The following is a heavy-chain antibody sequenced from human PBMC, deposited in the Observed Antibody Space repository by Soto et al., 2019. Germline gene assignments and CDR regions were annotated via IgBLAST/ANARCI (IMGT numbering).Heavy chain of an antibody. J-gene: IGHJ4*02. V-gene: IGHV3-23*01. CDR1: GFTVTNYA. Sequence: EVQVLESGGGLVQPGGSLRLSCAASGFTVTNYAMSWVRQAPGKGLEWVSDISGGGESTYYADSVKGRFTISRDNSKNTLYLQMNSLRAEDTAVYYCAKGVGSRSAGYFDYWGQGTLVTASS. CDR2: ISGGGEST. CDR3: AKGVGSRSAGYFDY. D-gene: IGHD3-10*01.